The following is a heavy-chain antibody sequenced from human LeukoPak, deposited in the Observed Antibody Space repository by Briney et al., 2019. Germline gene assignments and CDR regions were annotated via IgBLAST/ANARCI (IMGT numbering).Heavy chain of an antibody. CDR1: GGSISTYY. CDR3: ARDASVSVCGGDCYPLD. CDR2: IYSTGST. V-gene: IGHV4-4*07. D-gene: IGHD2-21*02. J-gene: IGHJ4*02. Sequence: PSETLSLTCAVSGGSISTYYWSWFRQPAGKGLEWIGRIYSTGSTNYNPSLESRVTMSVDTSKNQFSLRLSSVTAADTAVYYCARDASVSVCGGDCYPLDWGQGTLVTVSS.